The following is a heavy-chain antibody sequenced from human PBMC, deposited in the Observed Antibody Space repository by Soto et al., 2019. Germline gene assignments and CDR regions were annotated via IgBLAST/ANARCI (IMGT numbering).Heavy chain of an antibody. CDR3: ARGTTSGATYFDY. CDR1: GFTFGSYW. V-gene: IGHV3-7*03. J-gene: IGHJ4*02. Sequence: EVQLVESGGGLVQPGGSLRLSCAASGFTFGSYWMNWVRQAPGKGLEWVGRIKQDGSEKNFVDSVEGRFTISRDNDEMSLYLQMNSLRAEDTAVYYCARGTTSGATYFDYWGQGTLVTVSS. CDR2: IKQDGSEK. D-gene: IGHD1-26*01.